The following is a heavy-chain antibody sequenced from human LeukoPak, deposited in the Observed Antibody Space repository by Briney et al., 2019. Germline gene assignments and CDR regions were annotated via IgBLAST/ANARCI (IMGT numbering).Heavy chain of an antibody. D-gene: IGHD3-22*01. CDR2: IYHSGST. CDR3: ASTDSSGYYYEDRGWFDP. CDR1: GGSISSSNW. Sequence: PSETLSLTCAVSGGSISSSNWWSWVRQPPGKGLEWIGEIYHSGSTNYNPSLKSRVTISVDKSKNQFSLKLSSVTAADTAVYYCASTDSSGYYYEDRGWFDPWGRGTLVTVSS. J-gene: IGHJ5*02. V-gene: IGHV4-4*02.